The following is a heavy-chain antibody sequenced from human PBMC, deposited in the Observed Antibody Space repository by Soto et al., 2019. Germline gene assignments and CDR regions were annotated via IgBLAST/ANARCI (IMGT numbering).Heavy chain of an antibody. Sequence: QVQLVQSGAEVKKPGSSVKVSCKASGGTFSSYTISWVRQAPGQGLKWMGRIIPILGIANYAQKFQGRVTITADKSTSTAYMELSSLRSEDTAVYYCARDPLYCSGGSCYSVRWFDPWGQGTLVTVSS. CDR3: ARDPLYCSGGSCYSVRWFDP. CDR2: IIPILGIA. V-gene: IGHV1-69*08. CDR1: GGTFSSYT. D-gene: IGHD2-15*01. J-gene: IGHJ5*02.